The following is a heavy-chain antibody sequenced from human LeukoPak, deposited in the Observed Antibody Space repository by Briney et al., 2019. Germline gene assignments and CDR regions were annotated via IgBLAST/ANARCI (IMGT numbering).Heavy chain of an antibody. CDR3: ARDRAQDYYGSGSYDAFDI. Sequence: SETLSLTCTVSGGFISSYYWSWIRQPPGKGLEWIGYIYYSGRTNYNPSLKSRVTISVDTSKNQFSLKLSSVTAADTAVYYCARDRAQDYYGSGSYDAFDIWGQGTMVTVSS. CDR1: GGFISSYY. D-gene: IGHD3-10*01. V-gene: IGHV4-59*01. CDR2: IYYSGRT. J-gene: IGHJ3*02.